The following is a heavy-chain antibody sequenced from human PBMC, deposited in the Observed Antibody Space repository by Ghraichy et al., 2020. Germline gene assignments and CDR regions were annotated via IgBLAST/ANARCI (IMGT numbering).Heavy chain of an antibody. Sequence: SGVRGRPGGGLEWIGEISHSGGTNYNPSLKSRVTMSVDTSKNQVSLKLSSVTAADTAVYYCAGSGATGAPFDYWGQGTLVTVSS. CDR2: ISHSGGT. V-gene: IGHV4-34*01. J-gene: IGHJ4*02. D-gene: IGHD5-12*01. CDR3: AGSGATGAPFDY.